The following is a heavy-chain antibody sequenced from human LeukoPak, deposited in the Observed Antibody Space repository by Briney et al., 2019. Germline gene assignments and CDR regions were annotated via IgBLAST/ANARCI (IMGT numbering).Heavy chain of an antibody. J-gene: IGHJ4*02. V-gene: IGHV1-46*01. CDR3: ARDLSWYVHPIWSLDY. Sequence: ASVKVSCKASGYTFTSYYMHWVRQAPGRGLEWMGIINPSGGSTSYAQKFQGRVTMTRDTSTSTVYMELSSLRSEDTAVYYCARDLSWYVHPIWSLDYWGQGTLVTVSS. CDR2: INPSGGST. D-gene: IGHD6-13*01. CDR1: GYTFTSYY.